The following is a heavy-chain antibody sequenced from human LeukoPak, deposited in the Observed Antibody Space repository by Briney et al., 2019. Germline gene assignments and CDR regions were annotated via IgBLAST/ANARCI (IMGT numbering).Heavy chain of an antibody. CDR3: AREPTSGREPTSGRPLDY. V-gene: IGHV4-59*01. CDR1: GGSISSYY. Sequence: SETLSLTCTVSGGSISSYYWNWIRQPPGKGLEWIGYIYYSGSTNYNPSLKSRVTISVDTSKNQFSLKLSSVTAADTAVYYCAREPTSGREPTSGRPLDYWGQGTLVTVSS. J-gene: IGHJ4*02. D-gene: IGHD5-12*01. CDR2: IYYSGST.